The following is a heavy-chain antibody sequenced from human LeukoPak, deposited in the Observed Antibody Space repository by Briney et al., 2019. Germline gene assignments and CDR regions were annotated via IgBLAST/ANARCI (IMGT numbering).Heavy chain of an antibody. Sequence: GESLKISCKSSGYSFTSYWIGWVRQMPGKGLEWMGIIYPGDSDTRYSPSFQGQVPISADKSISTAYLQWSSLKASDTAMYYCARHRVGYCSGGSCYPSWFDPWGQGTLITVSS. CDR1: GYSFTSYW. J-gene: IGHJ5*02. CDR2: IYPGDSDT. CDR3: ARHRVGYCSGGSCYPSWFDP. D-gene: IGHD2-15*01. V-gene: IGHV5-51*01.